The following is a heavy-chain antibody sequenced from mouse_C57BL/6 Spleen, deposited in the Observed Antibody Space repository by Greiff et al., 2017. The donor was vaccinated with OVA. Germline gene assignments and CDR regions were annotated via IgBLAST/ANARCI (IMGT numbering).Heavy chain of an antibody. J-gene: IGHJ4*01. D-gene: IGHD3-3*01. V-gene: IGHV5-2*01. CDR2: INSDGGST. CDR3: ARQGHGDGAMDY. Sequence: EVKVVESGGGLVQPGESLKLSCESNEYEFPSHDMSWVRKTPEKRLELVAAINSDGGSTYYPDTMERRFIISRDNTKTTLYLQMSSLRSEDTALYYCARQGHGDGAMDYWGQGTSVTVSS. CDR1: EYEFPSHD.